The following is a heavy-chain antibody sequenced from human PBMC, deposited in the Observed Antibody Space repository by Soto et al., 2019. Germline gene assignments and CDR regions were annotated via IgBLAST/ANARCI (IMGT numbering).Heavy chain of an antibody. CDR2: INWNRGSI. V-gene: IGHV3-9*01. CDR3: VKDESINWYSGHFRH. J-gene: IGHJ1*01. D-gene: IGHD6-13*01. CDR1: GFPFDDYA. Sequence: EVQLVESGGGLVQPGRSLRLPFAASGFPFDDYAMHWVRQVPGKGLEWVSGINWNRGSIGYGDSVKGRFAISRDNAKNSLHLQMNSLSAEDTAFYYCVKDESINWYSGHFRHWGQGTLVTVSS.